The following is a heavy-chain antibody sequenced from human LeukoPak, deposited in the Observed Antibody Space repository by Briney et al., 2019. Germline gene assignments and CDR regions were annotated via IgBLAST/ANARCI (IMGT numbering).Heavy chain of an antibody. D-gene: IGHD3-16*02. CDR3: ARVKEHYDYVWGSYRYFDY. V-gene: IGHV4-34*01. J-gene: IGHJ4*02. Sequence: SETLSLTCAAYGGSFSGYYWSWIRQPPGKGLEWIGEINHSGSTNYNPSLKSRVTISVDTSKNQFSLKLSSVTAADTAVYYCARVKEHYDYVWGSYRYFDYWGQGTLVTVSS. CDR1: GGSFSGYY. CDR2: INHSGST.